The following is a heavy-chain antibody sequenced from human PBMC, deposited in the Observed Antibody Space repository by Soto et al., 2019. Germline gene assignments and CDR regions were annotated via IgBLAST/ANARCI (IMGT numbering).Heavy chain of an antibody. CDR1: GYTFTSYG. J-gene: IGHJ4*02. CDR3: ARVMYYYDSSGYPSQYYFDY. V-gene: IGHV1-18*01. Sequence: ASVKVSCKASGYTFTSYGISWVRQAPGQGLEWMGWISAYNSNTNYAQKLQGRVTMTTDTSTSTAYMELRSLRSDDTAVYYCARVMYYYDSSGYPSQYYFDYWGQGTLVTVSS. CDR2: ISAYNSNT. D-gene: IGHD3-22*01.